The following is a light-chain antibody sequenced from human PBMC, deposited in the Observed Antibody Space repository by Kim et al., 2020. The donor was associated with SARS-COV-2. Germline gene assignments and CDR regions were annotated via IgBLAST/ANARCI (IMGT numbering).Light chain of an antibody. CDR2: GAS. J-gene: IGKJ2*01. CDR1: QSVSSSY. V-gene: IGKV3-20*01. CDR3: QQYGSSTYT. Sequence: LSPGERATLGCRASQSVSSSYLAWYQQKPGQAPRLLIYGASSRATGIPDRFSGSGSGTDFTLTISRLEPEDFAVYYCQQYGSSTYTFGQGTKLEI.